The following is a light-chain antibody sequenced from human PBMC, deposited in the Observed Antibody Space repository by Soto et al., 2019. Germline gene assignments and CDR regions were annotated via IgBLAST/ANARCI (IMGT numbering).Light chain of an antibody. CDR3: QQYDGSPRT. CDR2: GAA. V-gene: IGKV3-20*01. J-gene: IGKJ1*01. Sequence: EMVMTQSPGTLSLSPGKRATLSCRASQTISSTYLAWYQQRPGQAPRLLIYGAANRATGIPDRFTGSGSGTDFTLTISRLEPEDFAVYYCQQYDGSPRTFGQGTKVDIK. CDR1: QTISSTY.